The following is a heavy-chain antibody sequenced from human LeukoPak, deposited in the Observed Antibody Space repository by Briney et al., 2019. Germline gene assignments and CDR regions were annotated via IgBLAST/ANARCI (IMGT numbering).Heavy chain of an antibody. CDR1: GFTFSTYW. Sequence: PGGSLRLSCAASGFTFSTYWMHWVRQVPGKGLVWVSRIKSDGRTTSYADSVKGRFTISRDNARNTLYLQMNSLRAEDTAVYYCARGVPGYSSSWFDDWGQGTLVTASS. V-gene: IGHV3-74*01. CDR3: ARGVPGYSSSWFDD. CDR2: IKSDGRTT. J-gene: IGHJ4*02. D-gene: IGHD6-13*01.